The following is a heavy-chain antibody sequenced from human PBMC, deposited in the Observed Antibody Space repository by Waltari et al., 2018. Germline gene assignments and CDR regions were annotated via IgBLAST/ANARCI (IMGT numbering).Heavy chain of an antibody. CDR3: ARRRIYYYDSSGYYS. J-gene: IGHJ4*02. V-gene: IGHV4-34*01. CDR1: GGSFSGSY. CDR2: IHHSGST. D-gene: IGHD3-22*01. Sequence: QVQLQQWGAGLLKPSETLSLTCAVYGGSFSGSYWSWIGQPPGKGLEWIGEIHHSGSTNYNPSLKSRVTISVDTSKNQCSLKLSSVTAADTAVYYCARRRIYYYDSSGYYSWGQGTLVTVSS.